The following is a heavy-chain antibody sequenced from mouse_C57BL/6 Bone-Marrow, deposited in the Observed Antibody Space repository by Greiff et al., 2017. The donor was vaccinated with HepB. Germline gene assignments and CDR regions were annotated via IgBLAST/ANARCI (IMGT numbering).Heavy chain of an antibody. CDR1: GYTFTSYW. Sequence: QVQLKEPGAELVKPGASVKMSCKASGYTFTSYWITWVKQRPGQGLEWIGDIYPGSGSTNYNEKFKSKATLTVDTSSSTAYMQLSSLTSEDSAVYYCARIYSNWVLMDYWGQGTSVTVSS. D-gene: IGHD2-5*01. V-gene: IGHV1-55*01. J-gene: IGHJ4*01. CDR3: ARIYSNWVLMDY. CDR2: IYPGSGST.